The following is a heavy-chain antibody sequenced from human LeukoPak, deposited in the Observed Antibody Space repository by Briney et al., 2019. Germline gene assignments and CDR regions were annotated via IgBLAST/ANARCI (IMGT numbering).Heavy chain of an antibody. V-gene: IGHV3-53*01. J-gene: IGHJ4*02. D-gene: IGHD3-10*01. CDR2: IYSGSST. CDR3: ARARRGVNPFDY. CDR1: GFTVSSNY. Sequence: GGSLRLSCAASGFTVSSNYMSWVRQAPGKGLEWVSVIYSGSSTYYADSVKGRFTISRDNSKNTLYLQMNSLRAEDTAVYYCARARRGVNPFDYWGQGTLVTVSS.